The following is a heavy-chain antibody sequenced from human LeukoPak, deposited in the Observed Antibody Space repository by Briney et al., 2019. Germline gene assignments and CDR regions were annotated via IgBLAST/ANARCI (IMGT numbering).Heavy chain of an antibody. D-gene: IGHD3-3*01. Sequence: GGSLRLSCAASGFIFSDYGMHWVRQAPGKGLEWVASIGYDGNIKYYADSVKGRFTISRDNSKNALYLQINSLSPEDTAVYYCAKRGRYYDFWSGFLDYWGQGTLATVSS. J-gene: IGHJ4*02. CDR1: GFIFSDYG. CDR3: AKRGRYYDFWSGFLDY. CDR2: IGYDGNIK. V-gene: IGHV3-30*02.